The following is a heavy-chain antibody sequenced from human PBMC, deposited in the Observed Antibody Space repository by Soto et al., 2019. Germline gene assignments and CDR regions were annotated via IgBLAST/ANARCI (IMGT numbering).Heavy chain of an antibody. CDR3: ARSVWSYGGWFDP. J-gene: IGHJ5*02. V-gene: IGHV4-39*01. Sequence: SETLSLTCTVSGGSVSSGSYYWGWIRQPPGKGLEWIATIYYSGSTYYNPSLKSRVTIFVDTSKNQFSLKLSSVTAADTAVYYCARSVWSYGGWFDPWGQGTLVTVSS. D-gene: IGHD3-16*01. CDR1: GGSVSSGSYY. CDR2: IYYSGST.